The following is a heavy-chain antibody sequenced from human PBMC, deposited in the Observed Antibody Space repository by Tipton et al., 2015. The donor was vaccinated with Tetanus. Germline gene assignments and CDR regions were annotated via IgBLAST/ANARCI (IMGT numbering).Heavy chain of an antibody. CDR1: GFTFSMHP. CDR3: AREVKGDLDS. J-gene: IGHJ4*02. D-gene: IGHD2-21*02. V-gene: IGHV3-30*01. CDR2: ISQDASRT. Sequence: SLRLSCPTSGFTFSMHPMHWVRQAPGKGLECLAAISQDASRTYYADSVKGRFSISRDNSRNTLFLEMNSLRVEDTALYYCAREVKGDLDSWGQGTLVTVSS.